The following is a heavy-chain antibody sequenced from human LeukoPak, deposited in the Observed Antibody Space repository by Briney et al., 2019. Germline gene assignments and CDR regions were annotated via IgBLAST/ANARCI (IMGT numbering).Heavy chain of an antibody. CDR3: ARVEYGSSGYYYVFAY. CDR2: IHHSGST. V-gene: IGHV4-38-2*02. D-gene: IGHD3-22*01. J-gene: IGHJ4*02. CDR1: GFSIRSGYY. Sequence: PSETLSLTCTASGFSIRSGYYWGWIRPPPGKGLEWIGSIHHSGSTYYNPSLKSRVTILVNTSKNQFSLKLSSVTAADTAVYYCARVEYGSSGYYYVFAYWGQGILVTVSS.